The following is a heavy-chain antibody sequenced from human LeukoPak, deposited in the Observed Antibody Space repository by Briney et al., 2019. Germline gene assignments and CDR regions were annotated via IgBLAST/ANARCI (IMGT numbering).Heavy chain of an antibody. CDR1: GGSFSDDF. CDR3: ARGFIAVAGTALNWFDP. Sequence: PSETLSLTCAVSGGSFSDDFWTWLRQFPGKGLEWIGEVDQRGGTNYNPSLKGRVSMSLDTSKNHFSLKLRSVTAADTALYFCARGFIAVAGTALNWFDPWGLGTLVTVSS. CDR2: VDQRGGT. J-gene: IGHJ5*02. D-gene: IGHD6-19*01. V-gene: IGHV4-34*01.